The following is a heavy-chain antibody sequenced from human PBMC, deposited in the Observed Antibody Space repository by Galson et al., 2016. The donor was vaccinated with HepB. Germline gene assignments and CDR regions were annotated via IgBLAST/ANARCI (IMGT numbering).Heavy chain of an antibody. CDR2: ISGSGGST. CDR1: GFTFSTYA. CDR3: AKWGYNWNLDRLDP. Sequence: SLRLSCAASGFTFSTYAMTWVRQAPGKGLEWVSAISGSGGSTYYAGSVKGRFTISRDTSKNTLYLQMSSLRAEDTAVYYCAKWGYNWNLDRLDPWGQGTLVTVSS. D-gene: IGHD1-1*01. J-gene: IGHJ5*02. V-gene: IGHV3-23*01.